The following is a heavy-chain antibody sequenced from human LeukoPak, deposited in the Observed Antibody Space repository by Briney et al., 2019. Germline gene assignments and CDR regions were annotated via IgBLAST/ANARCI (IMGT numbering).Heavy chain of an antibody. V-gene: IGHV3-66*01. D-gene: IGHD5-12*01. CDR2: IYSGGST. J-gene: IGHJ6*03. CDR3: AKGGGYEAQYYYYYLDV. Sequence: GGSLRLSCAASEFSVGSNYMTWVRQAPGKGLEWVSLIYSGGSTYYADSVKGRFTISRDNSKNTLYLQMKSLRAGDTAVYYCAKGGGYEAQYYYYYLDVWGKGTTVTISS. CDR1: EFSVGSNY.